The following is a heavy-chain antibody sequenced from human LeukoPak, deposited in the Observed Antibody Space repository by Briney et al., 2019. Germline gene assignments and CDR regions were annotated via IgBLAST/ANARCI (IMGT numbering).Heavy chain of an antibody. V-gene: IGHV3-53*04. Sequence: PGGSLRLSCAASGFNVSGNYMTWVRQAPGKGLEWVSLIYDSGRTYYADSVKGRFTISRHNSKNTLYLQMNSLRLEDTAVYYCAKDRDFWSGYYVYWGQGTLVTVSS. CDR1: GFNVSGNY. CDR2: IYDSGRT. J-gene: IGHJ4*02. D-gene: IGHD3-3*01. CDR3: AKDRDFWSGYYVY.